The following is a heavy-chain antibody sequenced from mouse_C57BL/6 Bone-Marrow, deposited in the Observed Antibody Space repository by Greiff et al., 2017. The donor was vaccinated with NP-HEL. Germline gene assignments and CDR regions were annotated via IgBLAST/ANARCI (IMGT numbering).Heavy chain of an antibody. CDR3: ARDEYRVYSNRAWFAY. D-gene: IGHD2-5*01. V-gene: IGHV1-54*01. Sequence: QVQLQQSGAELVRPGTSVKVSCKASGYAFTNYLIEWVKQRPGQGLEWIGVINPGSGGTTYNEKFKGKATLTADKSSSTAYMQLSSLTSEDSAVYFCARDEYRVYSNRAWFAYWGQGTLVTVSA. CDR1: GYAFTNYL. CDR2: INPGSGGT. J-gene: IGHJ3*01.